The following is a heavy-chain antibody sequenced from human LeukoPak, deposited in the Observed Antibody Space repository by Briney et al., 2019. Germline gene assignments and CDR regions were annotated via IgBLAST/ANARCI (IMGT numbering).Heavy chain of an antibody. Sequence: RGSLRHSCTASGFTFSSYAMNWVRQAPGKGLEWVSGIGAGGTFTYYADSVKGRFTISRDNSRNTLYLQMNSLRADDTAVYYCAKDLDYTTYWYYFAYWGQGTLVTVSS. V-gene: IGHV3-23*01. CDR2: IGAGGTFT. CDR1: GFTFSSYA. CDR3: AKDLDYTTYWYYFAY. D-gene: IGHD4-11*01. J-gene: IGHJ4*02.